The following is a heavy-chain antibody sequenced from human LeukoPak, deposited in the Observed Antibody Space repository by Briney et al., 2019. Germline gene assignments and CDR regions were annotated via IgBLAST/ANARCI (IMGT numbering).Heavy chain of an antibody. CDR3: ARMNSGSYFFDY. V-gene: IGHV4-34*01. CDR2: INHSGST. J-gene: IGHJ4*02. D-gene: IGHD1-26*01. CDR1: GGSFSGYY. Sequence: MPSETLSLTCAVYGGSFSGYYWSWIRQPPGKGLEWIGEINHSGSTNYNPSLKSRVTISVDTSKNQFSLKLSSVTAADTAVYYCARMNSGSYFFDYWGQGTLVTVSS.